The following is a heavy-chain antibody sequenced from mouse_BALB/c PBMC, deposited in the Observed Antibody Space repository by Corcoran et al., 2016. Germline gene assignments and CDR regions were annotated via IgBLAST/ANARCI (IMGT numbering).Heavy chain of an antibody. J-gene: IGHJ3*01. CDR1: GFNIKDTY. CDR3: ASDGGFAY. D-gene: IGHD1-2*01. Sequence: EVQLQQSGAELVKPGASVKLSCTASGFNIKDTYMHWVKQRPEQGLEWIGRIDPANGNTKYDPKFQGKATITADTSSNTAYLQLSSLTSEDTAVYYWASDGGFAYWGQGTLVTVSA. CDR2: IDPANGNT. V-gene: IGHV14-3*02.